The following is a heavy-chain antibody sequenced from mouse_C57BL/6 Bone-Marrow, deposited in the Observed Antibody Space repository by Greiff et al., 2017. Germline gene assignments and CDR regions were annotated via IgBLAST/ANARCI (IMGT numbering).Heavy chain of an antibody. CDR3: VREIYYYGSTYFDY. CDR2: IRSKSSNYAT. D-gene: IGHD1-1*01. V-gene: IGHV10-3*01. CDR1: GFTFNTYA. Sequence: EVQGVESGGGLVQPKGSLKLSCAASGFTFNTYAMHWVRQAPGKGLEWVARIRSKSSNYATYYADSVKDRFTISRDDSQSMLYLQMNNLKTEDTAMYYCVREIYYYGSTYFDYWGQGTTLTVSS. J-gene: IGHJ2*01.